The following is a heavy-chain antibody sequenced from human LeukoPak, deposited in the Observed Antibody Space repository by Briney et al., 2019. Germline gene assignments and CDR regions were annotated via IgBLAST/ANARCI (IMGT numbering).Heavy chain of an antibody. CDR2: IYHSGGT. J-gene: IGHJ1*01. CDR3: ARLSLPQYYYDSSGYYGNFQH. Sequence: KPSETLSPTCAVYGGSFSGYYWSWIRQPPGNGLEWIGEIYHSGGTYYNPSLKSRVTMSVDTSKNQFSLKLSSVTAADTAVYYCARLSLPQYYYDSSGYYGNFQHWGQGTLVTVSS. D-gene: IGHD3-22*01. CDR1: GGSFSGYY. V-gene: IGHV4-34*01.